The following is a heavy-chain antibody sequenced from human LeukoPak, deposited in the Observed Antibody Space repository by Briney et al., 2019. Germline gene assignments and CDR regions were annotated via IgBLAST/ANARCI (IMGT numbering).Heavy chain of an antibody. CDR3: ARGGDYKNDY. CDR2: INGAGSSI. CDR1: GFTFSSYW. D-gene: IGHD4-17*01. Sequence: GGSLRLSCAASGFTFSSYWMHWVRQTPGKGLVWVSRINGAGSSISYADSVKGRVTISRDNAKNTLYLQMNNLRAEDTTVYYCARGGDYKNDYWGQGTLVTVSS. J-gene: IGHJ4*02. V-gene: IGHV3-74*01.